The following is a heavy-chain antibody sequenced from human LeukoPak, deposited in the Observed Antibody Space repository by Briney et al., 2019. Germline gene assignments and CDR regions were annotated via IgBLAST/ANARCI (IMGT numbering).Heavy chain of an antibody. CDR3: ARQWSGLVYYMDV. D-gene: IGHD3-10*01. Sequence: PGGSLRLSCAASGFTFSSYGMHWVRQAPGKGLEWVAVISYDGSNKYYADFVKGRFTISRDNSKNTLYLHMNSLRAEDTAVYYCARQWSGLVYYMDVWGKGTTVTVSS. CDR2: ISYDGSNK. V-gene: IGHV3-30*03. J-gene: IGHJ6*03. CDR1: GFTFSSYG.